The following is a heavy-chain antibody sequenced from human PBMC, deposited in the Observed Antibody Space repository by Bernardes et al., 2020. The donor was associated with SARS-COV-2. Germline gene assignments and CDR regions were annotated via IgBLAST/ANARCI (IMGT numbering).Heavy chain of an antibody. J-gene: IGHJ4*02. D-gene: IGHD3-9*01. CDR2: ISSSDSSK. CDR3: ARDHVHYDTLIGWIDQYYFDS. CDR1: GFTFVNYN. V-gene: IGHV3-48*01. Sequence: GGSLRLSCVASGFTFVNYNMNWVRQAPGKGLEWVSKISSSDSSKNYADSVKGRFTISRDNAKNTLYLQMSSLRADDTAVYYCARDHVHYDTLIGWIDQYYFDSWGQGTLVTVSS.